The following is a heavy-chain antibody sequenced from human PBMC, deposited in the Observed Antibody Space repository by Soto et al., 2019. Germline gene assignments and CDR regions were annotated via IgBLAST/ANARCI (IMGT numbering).Heavy chain of an antibody. D-gene: IGHD3-9*01. Sequence: SETLSLTCAVYGGSFSGYYWSWIRQPPGKGLEWIGEINHSGSTNYNPSLKSRVTISVDTSKNQFSLKLSSVTAADTAVYYCARRPYVLRYFDWPTGPGSYMDVWGKGTTVTVSS. J-gene: IGHJ6*03. CDR1: GGSFSGYY. CDR3: ARRPYVLRYFDWPTGPGSYMDV. CDR2: INHSGST. V-gene: IGHV4-34*01.